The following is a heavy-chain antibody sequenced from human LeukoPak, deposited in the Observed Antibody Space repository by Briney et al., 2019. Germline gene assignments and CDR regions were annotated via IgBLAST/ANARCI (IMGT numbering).Heavy chain of an antibody. J-gene: IGHJ6*02. V-gene: IGHV1-8*01. D-gene: IGHD2-2*02. Sequence: ASVKISCKASGYTFTSYDINWVRQATGQGLEWMGWMNPNSGNTGYAQKFQGRVTMTRNTSISTAYMELSSLRSEDTAVYYCARVYIVVVPAAIQGGGYYYYGMDVWGQGTTVTVSS. CDR3: ARVYIVVVPAAIQGGGYYYYGMDV. CDR2: MNPNSGNT. CDR1: GYTFTSYD.